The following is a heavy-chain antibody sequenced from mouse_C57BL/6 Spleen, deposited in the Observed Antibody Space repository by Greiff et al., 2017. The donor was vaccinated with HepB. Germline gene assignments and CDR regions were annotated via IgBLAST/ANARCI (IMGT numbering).Heavy chain of an antibody. CDR1: GFTFSDYY. CDR3: ARGALYCPYAMDY. Sequence: EVKLMESEGGLVQPGSSMKLSCTASGFTFSDYYMAWVRQVPEKGLEWVANINYDGSSTYYLDSLKSRFIISRDNAKNILYLQMSSLKSEDTATYYCARGALYCPYAMDYWGQGTSVTVSS. CDR2: INYDGSST. J-gene: IGHJ4*01. V-gene: IGHV5-16*01. D-gene: IGHD2-1*01.